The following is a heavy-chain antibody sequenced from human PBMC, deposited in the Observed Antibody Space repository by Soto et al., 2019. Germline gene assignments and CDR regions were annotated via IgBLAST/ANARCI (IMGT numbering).Heavy chain of an antibody. CDR3: AKEHGVPKSYSYYAMDI. D-gene: IGHD3-3*01. V-gene: IGHV3-30*18. Sequence: QMQLVESGGNVVQPGRSLRLSCAASGFSFSTYDIHWVRQAPGKGLEWVALISYDGSDQYYADSVKGRFTISRDNSKNTLYLQMNSLIPEDTALYYCAKEHGVPKSYSYYAMDIWGQGTTVTVSS. CDR2: ISYDGSDQ. CDR1: GFSFSTYD. J-gene: IGHJ6*02.